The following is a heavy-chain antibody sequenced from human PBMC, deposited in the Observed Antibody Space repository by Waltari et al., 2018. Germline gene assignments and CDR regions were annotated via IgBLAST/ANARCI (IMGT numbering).Heavy chain of an antibody. V-gene: IGHV4-39*01. Sequence: QLQLQESGPGLVKPSETLSLICTVSGGSISGAYYWDWIRQSPGTGLEWIGDVSSGGNTNYNPSLKGRVTISTDTSKNQCSLGLRAVTAADTAVYYCARHRGVHTGFPWLDPWGQGTLVTVSS. J-gene: IGHJ5*02. CDR3: ARHRGVHTGFPWLDP. CDR2: VSSGGNT. D-gene: IGHD3-10*01. CDR1: GGSISGAYY.